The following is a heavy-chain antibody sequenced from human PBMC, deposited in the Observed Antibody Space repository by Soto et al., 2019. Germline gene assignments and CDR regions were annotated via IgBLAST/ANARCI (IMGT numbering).Heavy chain of an antibody. D-gene: IGHD3-3*01. CDR2: ISYDGSNK. V-gene: IGHV3-30-3*01. CDR3: ARERGKITIFGVVISYYGMDV. CDR1: GFTFSSYA. Sequence: PGGSLRLSCAASGFTFSSYAMHWVRQAPGKGLEWVAVISYDGSNKYYADSVKGRFTISRDNSKNTLYLQMNSLRAEDTAVYYCARERGKITIFGVVISYYGMDVWGQGTTVTVSS. J-gene: IGHJ6*02.